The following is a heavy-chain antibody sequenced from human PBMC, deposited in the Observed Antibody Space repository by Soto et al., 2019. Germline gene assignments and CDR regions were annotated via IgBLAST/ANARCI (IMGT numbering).Heavy chain of an antibody. V-gene: IGHV3-23*01. J-gene: IGHJ4*02. CDR3: AKVFYYYDSSGYYYFDY. Sequence: PVGSLRLSCAASGFTFSSYAVSWVRQAPGKGPEWISSISGSGSTIYYADSVKGRLTISRDNSKNTLYLQMSSLRAEDTAVYYCAKVFYYYDSSGYYYFDYWGQGTLVTVSS. CDR2: ISGSGSTI. D-gene: IGHD3-22*01. CDR1: GFTFSSYA.